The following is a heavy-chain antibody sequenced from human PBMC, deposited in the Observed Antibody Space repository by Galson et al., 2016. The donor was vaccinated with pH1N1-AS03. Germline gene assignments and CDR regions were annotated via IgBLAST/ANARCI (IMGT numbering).Heavy chain of an antibody. CDR2: VYRNGNT. V-gene: IGHV4-38-2*02. J-gene: IGHJ5*01. CDR3: ARVCDYSFGWCDS. CDR1: GFSISVGYY. Sequence: SETLSLTCSVSGFSISVGYYWGWIRQPPGKGLEWIGSVYRNGNTYYNPSLESRVTMSVDTSKNLFSLRLSSVTATDTAVYYCARVCDYSFGWCDSWGQGTPVTVSS. D-gene: IGHD4/OR15-4a*01.